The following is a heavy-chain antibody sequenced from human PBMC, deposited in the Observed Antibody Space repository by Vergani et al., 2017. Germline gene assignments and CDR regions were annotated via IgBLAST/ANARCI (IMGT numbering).Heavy chain of an antibody. CDR3: AKGPMVRGLGYYYYMDV. CDR2: IYYSGST. V-gene: IGHV4-59*01. Sequence: QVQLQESGPGLVKPSETLSLTCTVSGGSISSYYWSWIRQPPGKGLEWIGYIYYSGSTNYNPSLKSRVTISVDTSKNQFSLKLSSVTAADTAVYYCAKGPMVRGLGYYYYMDVWGKGTTVTVSS. D-gene: IGHD3-10*01. CDR1: GGSISSYY. J-gene: IGHJ6*03.